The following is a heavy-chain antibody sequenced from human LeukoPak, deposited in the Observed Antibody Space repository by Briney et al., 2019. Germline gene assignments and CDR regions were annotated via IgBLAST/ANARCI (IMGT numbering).Heavy chain of an antibody. CDR3: AIAFGPTNSSRLDY. CDR2: FDPEDGET. D-gene: IGHD3-10*01. V-gene: IGHV1-24*01. Sequence: ASVKVSCKVSGYTLTELSMHWVRQAPGKGLEWMGGFDPEDGETIYAQKFQGRVTMTEDTSTDTAYMELSSLRSEDTAVYHCAIAFGPTNSSRLDYWGQGTLVTVSS. CDR1: GYTLTELS. J-gene: IGHJ4*02.